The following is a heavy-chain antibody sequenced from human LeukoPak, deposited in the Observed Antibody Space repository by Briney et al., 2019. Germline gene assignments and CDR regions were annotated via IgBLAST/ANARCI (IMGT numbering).Heavy chain of an antibody. CDR2: IYTSGST. D-gene: IGHD2-8*01. Sequence: SETLSLTCTVSGGSISSGSYYWSWIRQPAGKGLEWIGRIYTSGSTNYNPSLKSRVTISVDTSKNQFSLKLSSVTAADTAVYYCARVSYCXNGVWGWFDPWGQGTLVTVSS. CDR1: GGSISSGSYY. V-gene: IGHV4-61*02. J-gene: IGHJ5*02. CDR3: ARVSYCXNGVWGWFDP.